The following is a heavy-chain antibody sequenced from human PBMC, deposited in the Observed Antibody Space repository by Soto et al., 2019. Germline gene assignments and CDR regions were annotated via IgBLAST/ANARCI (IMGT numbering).Heavy chain of an antibody. D-gene: IGHD6-13*01. Sequence: QVQLVQSGTEVKKPGASVKVSCKASGYTFTSYGIHWVRQAPGQRHEWMGWINAANGDTKSSPKFKGSVTITRDTSASTAYLELSSLISEYTSVYYCVRRHVSATGIDWFDPWSQVTRVTVSA. CDR3: VRRHVSATGIDWFDP. J-gene: IGHJ5*02. CDR1: GYTFTSYG. CDR2: INAANGDT. V-gene: IGHV1-3*01.